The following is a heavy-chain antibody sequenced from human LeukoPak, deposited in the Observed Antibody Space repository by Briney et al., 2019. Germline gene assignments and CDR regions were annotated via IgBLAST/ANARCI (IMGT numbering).Heavy chain of an antibody. J-gene: IGHJ4*02. Sequence: PSETLSLTCTVSGGSLGTYYWSWIRQPAGKGLEWIGRIYGSGSANYNPSLESRLIMSMDKSKNQFSLKLNSVTAADTGVYYCARDSADVLSGYFENWGQGTLVTVSS. CDR2: IYGSGSA. CDR3: ARDSADVLSGYFEN. V-gene: IGHV4-4*07. CDR1: GGSLGTYY. D-gene: IGHD3-3*01.